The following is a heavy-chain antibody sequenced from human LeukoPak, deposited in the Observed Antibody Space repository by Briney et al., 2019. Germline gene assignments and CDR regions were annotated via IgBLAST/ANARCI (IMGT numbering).Heavy chain of an antibody. CDR3: AKASAMGLRLGVLSLPLFDY. CDR1: GFTFDDYA. V-gene: IGHV3-9*01. Sequence: GGSLRLSCAASGFTFDDYAMHWVRPAPGKGLEWVSGIRWDSGGIGYADSVKGRFTISRDNAKNSLSLQMNSLRGEDTALYYCAKASAMGLRLGVLSLPLFDYWGQGTLVTVSS. D-gene: IGHD3-16*02. J-gene: IGHJ4*02. CDR2: IRWDSGGI.